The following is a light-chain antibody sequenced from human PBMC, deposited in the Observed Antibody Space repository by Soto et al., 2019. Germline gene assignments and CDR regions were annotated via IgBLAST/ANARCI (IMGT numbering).Light chain of an antibody. V-gene: IGLV2-14*01. J-gene: IGLJ2*01. CDR1: SGDIGGYNY. Sequence: QSALTQPASVSGSPGQSITISCTGTSGDIGGYNYVSWYQQHPGKAPKLMIYEVSNRPSGVSNRFSGSKSGNTASLTISGLQAEDEADYYCSSYTTTNTHVVFGGGTQLTVL. CDR3: SSYTTTNTHVV. CDR2: EVS.